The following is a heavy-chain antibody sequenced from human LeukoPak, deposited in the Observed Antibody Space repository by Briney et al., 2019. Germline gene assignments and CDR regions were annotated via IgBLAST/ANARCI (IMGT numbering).Heavy chain of an antibody. J-gene: IGHJ4*02. D-gene: IGHD4-23*01. CDR3: GRPSYSGKDFDH. Sequence: PGASLKISCEGSGSIFSSYWIGWVRPLPGKGLEWMGIIYPGDSDTKYSPSFQGQVTISAYKSISTAYLKCSRLKASTPAFSYCGRPSYSGKDFDHWGQGTLVTVSS. V-gene: IGHV5-51*01. CDR1: GSIFSSYW. CDR2: IYPGDSDT.